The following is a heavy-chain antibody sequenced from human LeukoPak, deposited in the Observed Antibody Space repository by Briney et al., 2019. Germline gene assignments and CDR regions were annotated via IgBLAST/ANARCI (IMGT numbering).Heavy chain of an antibody. Sequence: SETLSLTCAVSGGSISRSVYYWGWLRQPPGKGLVWIGTFYYTGTTYYNPSLKSRVSISGDTSESRFSLKLRSVTATDSAVYFCARHPGTALGLDAFDIWGEGTMVTVSS. CDR3: ARHPGTALGLDAFDI. CDR1: GGSISRSVYY. CDR2: FYYTGTT. V-gene: IGHV4-39*01. D-gene: IGHD5-18*01. J-gene: IGHJ3*02.